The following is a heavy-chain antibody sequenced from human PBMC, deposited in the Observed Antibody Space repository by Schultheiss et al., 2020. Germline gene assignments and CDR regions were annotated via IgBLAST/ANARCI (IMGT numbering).Heavy chain of an antibody. CDR3: ARGLLGYCSGGSCYLDY. CDR2: ISYDGSNK. D-gene: IGHD2-15*01. CDR1: GFTFSSYG. J-gene: IGHJ4*02. V-gene: IGHV3-30*03. Sequence: GGSLRLSCAASGFTFSSYGMHWVRQAPGKGLEWVAVISYDGSNKYYADSVKGRFTISRDNSKNTLYLQMNSLRAEDTAVYYCARGLLGYCSGGSCYLDYWGQGTLVTVSS.